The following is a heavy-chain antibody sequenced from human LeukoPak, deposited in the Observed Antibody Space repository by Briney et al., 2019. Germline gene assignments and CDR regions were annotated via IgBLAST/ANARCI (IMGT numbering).Heavy chain of an antibody. D-gene: IGHD3-3*01. Sequence: GGSLRLSCAASGFTFTNFAMHWVRQAPGKGLEWVTVISDDGNNKYFADSVKGRFTISRDNSKSTLYLQMNSLRAEDTAVYYCAKDYPSYDFWSGYYDREDYYYYMDVWGKGTTVTVSS. V-gene: IGHV3-30*18. J-gene: IGHJ6*03. CDR1: GFTFTNFA. CDR2: ISDDGNNK. CDR3: AKDYPSYDFWSGYYDREDYYYYMDV.